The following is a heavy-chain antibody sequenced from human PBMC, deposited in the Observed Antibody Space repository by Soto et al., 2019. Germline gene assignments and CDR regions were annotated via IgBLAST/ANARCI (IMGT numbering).Heavy chain of an antibody. CDR1: GGSISSGGYY. CDR3: ARDGSPYGGIDY. V-gene: IGHV4-31*03. CDR2: VYYSGST. D-gene: IGHD4-17*01. J-gene: IGHJ4*02. Sequence: QVQLQESGPGLVKPSQTLSLTCTVSGGSISSGGYYWSWIRQHPGKGLEWIGYVYYSGSTYYNPSLKSRSTIPVDTSKNQFSLKLSSVTAADTAVYYCARDGSPYGGIDYWGQGTLVTVSS.